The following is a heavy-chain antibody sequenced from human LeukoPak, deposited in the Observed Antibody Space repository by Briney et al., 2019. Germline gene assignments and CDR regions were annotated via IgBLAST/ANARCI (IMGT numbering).Heavy chain of an antibody. J-gene: IGHJ6*02. CDR1: RFTFDDYA. CDR2: ISWNSGSI. Sequence: PGRSLRLSCAASRFTFDDYAMHWVRQAPGKGLEWVSGISWNSGSIGYADSVKGRFTISRDNSKNSLYLQMNSLRSEDSAVYYCATWAFYHGMDVWGQGTTVIVSS. D-gene: IGHD2/OR15-2a*01. CDR3: ATWAFYHGMDV. V-gene: IGHV3-9*01.